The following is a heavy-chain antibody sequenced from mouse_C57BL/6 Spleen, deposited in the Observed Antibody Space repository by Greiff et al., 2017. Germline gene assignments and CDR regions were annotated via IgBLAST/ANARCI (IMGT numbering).Heavy chain of an antibody. V-gene: IGHV1-69*01. Sequence: VQLQQPGAELVMPGASVKLSCKASGYTFTSYWMHWVKQRPGQGLEWIGEIDPSDSYTNYNQKFKGKSTLTVDKSSSTAYMQLSSLTSEDSAVYYCARDDPWFAYWGQGTLVTVSA. CDR3: ARDDPWFAY. D-gene: IGHD2-3*01. CDR2: IDPSDSYT. J-gene: IGHJ3*01. CDR1: GYTFTSYW.